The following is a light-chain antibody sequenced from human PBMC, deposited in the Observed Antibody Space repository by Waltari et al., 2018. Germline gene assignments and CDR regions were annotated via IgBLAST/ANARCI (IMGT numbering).Light chain of an antibody. Sequence: QSALTQPASVSGSPGQSITISCTETSSDVGISDFVSWHQQPPGKAPKLIIYEGSKRPSGVSSRFSPSKTGNTASLTISGLQPEDEADYYCCSYAGGSTSVVFGGGTKLTGL. J-gene: IGLJ2*01. CDR1: SSDVGISDF. CDR2: EGS. V-gene: IGLV2-23*01. CDR3: CSYAGGSTSVV.